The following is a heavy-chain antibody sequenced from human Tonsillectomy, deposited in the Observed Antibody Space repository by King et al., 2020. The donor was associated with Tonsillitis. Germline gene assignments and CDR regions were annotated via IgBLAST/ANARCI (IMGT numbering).Heavy chain of an antibody. CDR3: ARDRRYYDSSGYYLFY. CDR1: GGTFSSDA. CDR2: IIPIFGTA. D-gene: IGHD3-22*01. Sequence: QLVQSGAEVKKPGSSVKVSCKASGGTFSSDAISWVRQAPGQGLEWRGGIIPIFGTANYAQNVQGRVTITADESTSTAYMELSSLRSVDTAVYYCARDRRYYDSSGYYLFYWGQGTLVTVSS. J-gene: IGHJ4*02. V-gene: IGHV1-69*01.